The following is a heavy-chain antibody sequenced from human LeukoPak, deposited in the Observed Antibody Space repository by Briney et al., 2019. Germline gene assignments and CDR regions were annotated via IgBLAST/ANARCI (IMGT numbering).Heavy chain of an antibody. CDR1: GGIFSSFT. CDR3: ARESRDIVVVSAALNSYYYYMDV. J-gene: IGHJ6*03. D-gene: IGHD2-2*01. V-gene: IGHV1-18*01. Sequence: ASVKVSCKASGGIFSSFTITWVRQAPGQGLEWMGWISAYNGNTNYAQKLQGRVTMTTDTSTSTAYMELRSLRSDDTAVYYCARESRDIVVVSAALNSYYYYMDVWGKGTTVTVSS. CDR2: ISAYNGNT.